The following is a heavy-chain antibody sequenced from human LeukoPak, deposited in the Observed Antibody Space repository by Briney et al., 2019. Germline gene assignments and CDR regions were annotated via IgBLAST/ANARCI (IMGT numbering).Heavy chain of an antibody. CDR1: GYTFTSYG. V-gene: IGHV1-18*01. CDR2: ISAYNGNT. CDR3: ARDRIVGATTTSEFDY. Sequence: ASVKVSCKASGYTFTSYGISWVRQAPGQGLEWMGRISAYNGNTNYAQKLQGRVTMTTDTSTSTAYMELRSLRSDDTAVYYCARDRIVGATTTSEFDYWGQGTLVTVSS. D-gene: IGHD1-26*01. J-gene: IGHJ4*02.